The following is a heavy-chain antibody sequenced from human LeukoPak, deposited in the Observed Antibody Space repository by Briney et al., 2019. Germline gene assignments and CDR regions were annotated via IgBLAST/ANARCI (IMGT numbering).Heavy chain of an antibody. V-gene: IGHV4-34*01. J-gene: IGHJ6*03. CDR1: GGSFSGYY. CDR2: INHSGST. D-gene: IGHD2-21*02. CDR3: ARRDPYYYYMDV. Sequence: PSETLSLTCAVYGGSFSGYYWSWIRQPPGRGLEWIGEINHSGSTNYNPSLKSRVTISVDTSKNQFSLKLSSVTAADTAVYYCARRDPYYYYMDVWGKGTTVTISS.